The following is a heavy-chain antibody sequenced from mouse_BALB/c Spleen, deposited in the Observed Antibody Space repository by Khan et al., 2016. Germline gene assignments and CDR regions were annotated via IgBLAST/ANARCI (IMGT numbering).Heavy chain of an antibody. J-gene: IGHJ2*01. CDR3: AGSRYRTGGDF. Sequence: QIQLVQPGPELKKPGETVRISCKASGYTFTTAGLQWVQKMPGKGLKWIGWINTHSGVPQYAEDFKGRFAVSLETSANTAYLQLSNLNNEEPATSFGAGSRYRTGGDFWGQDTTLTVSS. CDR1: GYTFTTAG. V-gene: IGHV9-4*02. CDR2: INTHSGVP. D-gene: IGHD2-14*01.